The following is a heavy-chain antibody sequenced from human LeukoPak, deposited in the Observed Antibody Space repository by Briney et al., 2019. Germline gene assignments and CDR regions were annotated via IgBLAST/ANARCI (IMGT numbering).Heavy chain of an antibody. V-gene: IGHV4-59*08. Sequence: PSETLSLTCTVSGGSISNYYWSWIRQPPGRGLEWIGYIYYSGSTSTNYKPSLKSRVTISLDTSKNQFSLRLSSVTAADTAVYYCAKHSFDSGDYFHEWGQGTLVTVSS. D-gene: IGHD3-22*01. J-gene: IGHJ4*02. CDR1: GGSISNYY. CDR3: AKHSFDSGDYFHE. CDR2: IYYSGSTST.